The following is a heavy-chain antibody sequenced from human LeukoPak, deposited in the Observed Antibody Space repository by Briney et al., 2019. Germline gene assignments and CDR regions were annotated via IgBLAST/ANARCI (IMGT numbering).Heavy chain of an antibody. J-gene: IGHJ4*02. CDR1: GYTFTGYY. D-gene: IGHD1-26*01. CDR2: ISAYNGNT. CDR3: ARGTVGAATGY. Sequence: GASVKVSCKASGYTFTGYYMHWVRQAPGQGLEWMGWISAYNGNTNYAQKLQGRVTMTTDTSTSTAYVELRSLRSDDTAVYYCARGTVGAATGYWGQGTLVTVSS. V-gene: IGHV1-18*04.